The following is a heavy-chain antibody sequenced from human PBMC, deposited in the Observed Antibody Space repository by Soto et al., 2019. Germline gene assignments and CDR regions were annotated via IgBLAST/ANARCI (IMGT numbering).Heavy chain of an antibody. CDR2: INPSGGST. Sequence: GASVKVSCKASGYTFTIYYMHCVLQSPLQGLEWMGIINPSGGSTSYAQKFQGRVTMTRDTSTSTVYMELSSLRSEDTAVYYCARNLYSGSYYDAFDIWGQGTMVTVSS. V-gene: IGHV1-46*01. CDR1: GYTFTIYY. J-gene: IGHJ3*02. D-gene: IGHD1-26*01. CDR3: ARNLYSGSYYDAFDI.